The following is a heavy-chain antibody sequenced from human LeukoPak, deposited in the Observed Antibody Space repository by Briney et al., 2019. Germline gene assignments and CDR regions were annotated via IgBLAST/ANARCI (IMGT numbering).Heavy chain of an antibody. J-gene: IGHJ5*02. Sequence: ASAKVSCTASGYTFINYSINWVRQAPGQGLEWMGWISAYNGNTNYAQSLQGRVTMTRDTSTSTVYMELSSLRSEDTAVYYCARAPSGFSNWFDPWGQGTLVTVSS. CDR1: GYTFINYS. D-gene: IGHD3-3*01. V-gene: IGHV1-18*01. CDR2: ISAYNGNT. CDR3: ARAPSGFSNWFDP.